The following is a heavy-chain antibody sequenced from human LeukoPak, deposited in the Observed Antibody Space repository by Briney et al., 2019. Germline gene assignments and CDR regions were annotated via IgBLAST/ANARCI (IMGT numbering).Heavy chain of an antibody. CDR1: GGTFSSYA. D-gene: IGHD2-21*02. CDR3: ARAYCGGDCYSPPFDY. CDR2: IIPIFGTA. Sequence: GASVKVSCKASGGTFSSYAISWVRQAPGQGLEWMGGIIPIFGTANYAQKFQGRVTITADESTSTAYMELSSLRSEDTAVYYCARAYCGGDCYSPPFDYWGQGTLVTVSS. V-gene: IGHV1-69*13. J-gene: IGHJ4*02.